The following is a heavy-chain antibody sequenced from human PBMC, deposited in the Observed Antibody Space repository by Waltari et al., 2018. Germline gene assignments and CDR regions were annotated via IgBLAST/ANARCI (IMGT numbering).Heavy chain of an antibody. CDR2: VHGSGKS. D-gene: IGHD2-15*01. V-gene: IGHV4-4*02. CDR3: ARGRGRGLYFDS. CDR1: W. Sequence: WWSWVRQSPGKGLEWIGQVHGSGKSYYNPSFASRVTVSLETSTNQFSLKVTSATAADTAVYYCARGRGRGLYFDSWGQGTLVTVSP. J-gene: IGHJ4*02.